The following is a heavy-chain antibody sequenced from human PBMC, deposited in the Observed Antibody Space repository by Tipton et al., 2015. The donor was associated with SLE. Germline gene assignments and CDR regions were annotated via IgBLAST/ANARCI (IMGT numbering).Heavy chain of an antibody. CDR3: ARGRLSYRNAFDI. D-gene: IGHD3-10*01. Sequence: TLSLTCTVSGGSISSYYWSWIRQPPGKGLEWIGYIYYSGSTNYNPSLKSRVTILIDTSKNQFSLRLSSVTAADTAVYYCARGRLSYRNAFDIWGQGTMVTVSS. CDR1: GGSISSYY. J-gene: IGHJ3*02. CDR2: IYYSGST. V-gene: IGHV4-59*01.